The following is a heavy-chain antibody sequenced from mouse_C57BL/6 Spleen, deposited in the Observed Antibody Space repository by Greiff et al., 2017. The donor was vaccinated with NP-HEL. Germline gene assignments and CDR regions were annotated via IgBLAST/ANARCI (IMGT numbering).Heavy chain of an antibody. J-gene: IGHJ1*03. V-gene: IGHV1-7*01. D-gene: IGHD2-10*01. CDR1: GYTFTSYW. CDR2: INPSSGYT. Sequence: VQLQQSGAELAKPGASVKLSCKASGYTFTSYWMHWVKQRPGQGLEWIGYINPSSGYTKYNQKFKDKATLTADKSSSTAYMQLSSLTYEDSAVYYCARSADPSYGNSYWYLDVWGTGTTVTVSS. CDR3: ARSADPSYGNSYWYLDV.